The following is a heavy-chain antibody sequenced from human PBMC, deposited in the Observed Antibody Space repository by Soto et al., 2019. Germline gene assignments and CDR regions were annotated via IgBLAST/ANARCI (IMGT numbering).Heavy chain of an antibody. CDR1: GFTFSSYG. V-gene: IGHV3-30*18. J-gene: IGHJ6*02. CDR2: ISYDGSNK. CDR3: AKDNWRLLESSLDYGMDV. D-gene: IGHD3-3*01. Sequence: QVQLVGSGGGVVQPGRSLRLSCAASGFTFSSYGMHWVRQAPGKGLEWVAVISYDGSNKYYADSVKGRFTISRDNSKNTLSLQMNSLRAEDTAVYYCAKDNWRLLESSLDYGMDVWGQGTTVTVSS.